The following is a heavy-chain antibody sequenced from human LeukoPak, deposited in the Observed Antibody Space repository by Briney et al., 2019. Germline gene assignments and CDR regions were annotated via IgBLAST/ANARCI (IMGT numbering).Heavy chain of an antibody. V-gene: IGHV4-34*01. Sequence: PSETLSLTCAVYGGSFSGYYWSWIRQPPGKGLEWIGEINHSGSTNYNPPLKSRVTISVGTSKNQFSLKLSSVTAADTAVYYCARGGGIVVVPAAITNWFDPWGQGTLVTVSS. CDR2: INHSGST. CDR1: GGSFSGYY. CDR3: ARGGGIVVVPAAITNWFDP. D-gene: IGHD2-2*01. J-gene: IGHJ5*02.